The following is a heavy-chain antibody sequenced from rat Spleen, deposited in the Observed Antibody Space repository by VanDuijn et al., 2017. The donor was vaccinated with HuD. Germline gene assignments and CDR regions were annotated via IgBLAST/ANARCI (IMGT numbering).Heavy chain of an antibody. CDR2: ITNAAGKV. J-gene: IGHJ3*01. V-gene: IGHV5-31*01. CDR1: GFTGNHYW. CDR3: TTYSDYATSPFAY. Sequence: EVQLVESGGGLVQPGRSLKLSCVAAGFTGNHYWLTWIRQSPGKELEWGSSITNAAGKVHYPDSVKGRFTLSRDNAKSTLYLQMGSLRSDDTATYYCTTYSDYATSPFAYWGRGTLVTVSS. D-gene: IGHD1-6*01.